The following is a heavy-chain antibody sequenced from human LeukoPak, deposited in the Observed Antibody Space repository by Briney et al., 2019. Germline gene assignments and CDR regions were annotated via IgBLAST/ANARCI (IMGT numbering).Heavy chain of an antibody. J-gene: IGHJ4*02. Sequence: GASVKVSCKASGYTFTGYYMHWVRQAAGQGLEWMGWINPNSGGTNYAQKFQGRVTMTRDTSISTAYMELSRLRSDDTAVYYCARACNTYYYDSSGYLDYWGQGTLVTVSS. CDR2: INPNSGGT. D-gene: IGHD3-22*01. CDR3: ARACNTYYYDSSGYLDY. V-gene: IGHV1-2*02. CDR1: GYTFTGYY.